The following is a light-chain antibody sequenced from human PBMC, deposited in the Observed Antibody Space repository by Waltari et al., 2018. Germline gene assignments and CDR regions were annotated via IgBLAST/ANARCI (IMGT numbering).Light chain of an antibody. CDR3: QQYSNYPYT. CDR1: QSIRSW. J-gene: IGKJ2*01. Sequence: DIQMTQSPSTLSASVGDTVTITCRASQSIRSWLAWYQQKPGKAPKLLIHKASTLESGVPSRFSGSGSGTEFTLTIDSLLPDDFATYYCQQYSNYPYTFGQVTKLEI. CDR2: KAS. V-gene: IGKV1-5*03.